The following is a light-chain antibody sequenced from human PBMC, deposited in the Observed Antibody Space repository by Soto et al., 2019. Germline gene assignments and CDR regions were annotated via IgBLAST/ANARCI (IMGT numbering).Light chain of an antibody. V-gene: IGKV1-6*01. Sequence: AIQMTQSPSSLAASVGDRVTINCLASKVIRNDLGWYQQKPGKAPKLLIYGASKLQSGVPSRFSGSCASKFFPLTISIVQHDYFATYYWLHDHYYPWTFGQGTKVDIK. J-gene: IGKJ1*01. CDR1: KVIRND. CDR2: GAS. CDR3: LHDHYYPWT.